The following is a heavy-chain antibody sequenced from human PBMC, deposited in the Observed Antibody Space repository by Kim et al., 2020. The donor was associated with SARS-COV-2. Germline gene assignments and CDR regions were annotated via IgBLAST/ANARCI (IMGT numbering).Heavy chain of an antibody. Sequence: GGSLRLSCAVSGFTFSNYIISWVRQAPGKGLEWVASSTGDDIDTYYADSVRGRFTISRDNTKNTLYLQMDSLRAEDTAKYYCAKDVRGGNFLSYFDYWGQGTVVTVSS. CDR3: AKDVRGGNFLSYFDY. J-gene: IGHJ4*02. V-gene: IGHV3-23*01. CDR2: STGDDIDT. CDR1: GFTFSNYI. D-gene: IGHD3-10*02.